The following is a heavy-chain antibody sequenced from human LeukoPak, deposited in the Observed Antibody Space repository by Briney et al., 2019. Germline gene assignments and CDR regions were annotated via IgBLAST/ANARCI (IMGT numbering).Heavy chain of an antibody. Sequence: SETLSLTCTVSGGSISSYYWSWIRQPPGKGLEWIGSIYHSGSTYYNPSLKSRVTISVDTSKNQFSLKLSSVTAADTAVYYCARDLGTNWFDPWGQGTLVTVSS. J-gene: IGHJ5*02. CDR2: IYHSGST. D-gene: IGHD7-27*01. V-gene: IGHV4-38-2*02. CDR1: GGSISSYY. CDR3: ARDLGTNWFDP.